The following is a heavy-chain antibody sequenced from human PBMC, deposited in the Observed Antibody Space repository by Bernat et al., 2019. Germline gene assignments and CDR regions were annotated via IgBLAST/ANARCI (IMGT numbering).Heavy chain of an antibody. Sequence: EVQLVETGVGLIQPGRSLRLSCAASGLTVSTNYMSWVRQAPGKGLEWVSVLYSGGTTYYADSVKDRFTMSGDKSKNTLYLQMDRLRDEDTAVYYCAKAVGSRDGYNLDAFDIWGQGAMVTVSS. CDR1: GLTVSTNY. D-gene: IGHD5-24*01. V-gene: IGHV3-53*02. CDR2: LYSGGTT. CDR3: AKAVGSRDGYNLDAFDI. J-gene: IGHJ3*02.